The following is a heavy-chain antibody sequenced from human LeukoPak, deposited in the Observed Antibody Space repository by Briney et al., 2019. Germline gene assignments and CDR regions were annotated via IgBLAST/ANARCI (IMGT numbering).Heavy chain of an antibody. CDR2: IYYSGST. Sequence: SQTLSLTCTVSGGSISSGDYYWSWIRQPPGKGLEWIGYIYYSGSTYYNPSLKGRVTISVDTSKNQFSLKLSSVTAADTAVYYCAREHSSSSSSWFYYFDYWGQGTLVTVSS. CDR1: GGSISSGDYY. CDR3: AREHSSSSSSWFYYFDY. D-gene: IGHD6-6*01. V-gene: IGHV4-30-4*01. J-gene: IGHJ4*02.